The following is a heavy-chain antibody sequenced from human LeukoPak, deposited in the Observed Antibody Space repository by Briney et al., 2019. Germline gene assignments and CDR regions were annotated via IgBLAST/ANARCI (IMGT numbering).Heavy chain of an antibody. V-gene: IGHV5-51*01. Sequence: GESLKISCKGSGYSFTSYWIGWVRQMPGKGLEWMGIIYPGDSDTRYSPSFQGLVTISADKSVSTAYLQWSSLRASDTAMYYCVVQAALGTSGVWGQGTTVTVSS. CDR2: IYPGDSDT. CDR3: VVQAALGTSGV. J-gene: IGHJ6*02. D-gene: IGHD6-13*01. CDR1: GYSFTSYW.